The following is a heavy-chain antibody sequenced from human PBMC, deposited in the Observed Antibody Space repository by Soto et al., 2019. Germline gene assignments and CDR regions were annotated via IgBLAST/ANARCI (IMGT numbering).Heavy chain of an antibody. J-gene: IGHJ6*02. V-gene: IGHV1-69*13. D-gene: IGHD3-3*01. CDR2: IIPIFGTA. CDR3: ARGMGKVRFLEKATPHDPYYYYGMDV. Sequence: SVKVSCKASGGTFSSYAISWVRQAPGQGLEWMGGIIPIFGTANYAQKFQGRVTITADESTSTAYMELSSLRSEDTAVYYCARGMGKVRFLEKATPHDPYYYYGMDVWGQGTTVTVSS. CDR1: GGTFSSYA.